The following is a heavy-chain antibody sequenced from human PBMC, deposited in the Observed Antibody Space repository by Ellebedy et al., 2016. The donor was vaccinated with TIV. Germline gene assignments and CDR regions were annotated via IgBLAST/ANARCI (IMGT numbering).Heavy chain of an antibody. CDR1: GFTFSDYY. CDR3: VRHARFADF. V-gene: IGHV3-11*06. J-gene: IGHJ4*02. CDR2: ISQSGSDT. Sequence: PGGSLRLSCVASGFTFSDYYMNWIRQAPGKEPEWLSYISQSGSDTNYADSVKGRFTISRDNAMNSLYLQMDSLRVEDTGVFFCVRHARFADFWGQGTLVTVSS.